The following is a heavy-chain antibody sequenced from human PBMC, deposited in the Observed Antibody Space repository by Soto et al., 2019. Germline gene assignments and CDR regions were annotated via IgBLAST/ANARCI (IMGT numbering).Heavy chain of an antibody. CDR1: GFSLSTTGVG. J-gene: IGHJ4*02. CDR2: IYWDDDK. V-gene: IGHV2-5*02. D-gene: IGHD5-12*01. CDR3: ARIQGYGPKIGFDY. Sequence: SGPTLVNPTQTLTLTCTFSGFSLSTTGVGVGWIRQPPGKALECLALIYWDDDKRYSPSLKSRLTITRDTSKNQVVLTMTNMDPVDTATYYCARIQGYGPKIGFDYWGQGTLVTVSS.